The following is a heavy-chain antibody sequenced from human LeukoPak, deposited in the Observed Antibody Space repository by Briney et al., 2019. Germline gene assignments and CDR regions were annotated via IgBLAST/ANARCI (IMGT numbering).Heavy chain of an antibody. Sequence: KPSETLSLTCAVYGGSFSGYYWSWIRQPAGKGLEWIGRIYTSGTTNYDPSLKSRVTMSVDTSKNQFSLKLSSVTAADTAVYYCARGPNYDILTGYYRNYYYMDVWGKGTTVTISS. J-gene: IGHJ6*03. V-gene: IGHV4-59*10. CDR1: GGSFSGYY. CDR2: IYTSGTT. CDR3: ARGPNYDILTGYYRNYYYMDV. D-gene: IGHD3-9*01.